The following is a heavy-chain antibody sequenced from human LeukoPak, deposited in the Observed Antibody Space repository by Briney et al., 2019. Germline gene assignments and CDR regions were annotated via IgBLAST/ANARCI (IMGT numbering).Heavy chain of an antibody. CDR2: ISGSGGST. V-gene: IGHV3-23*01. CDR3: AKNRDPYYYDSSGSPGY. D-gene: IGHD3-22*01. CDR1: GFTFSSNG. J-gene: IGHJ4*02. Sequence: GGSLRLSCAASGFTFSSNGMSWVRQAPGKGLEWVSAISGSGGSTYYADSVKGRFTISRDNSKNTMYLQMNSLRAEDTAVYYCAKNRDPYYYDSSGSPGYWGQGTLVTVSS.